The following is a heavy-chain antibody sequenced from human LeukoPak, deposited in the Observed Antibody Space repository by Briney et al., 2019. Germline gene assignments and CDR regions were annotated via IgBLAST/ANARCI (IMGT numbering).Heavy chain of an antibody. V-gene: IGHV4-39*01. Sequence: SETLSLTCTVSGGSISSSSYYWGWIRQPPGKGLEWIGSIYYSGSTYYNPSLKSRVTISVDTSKNQFSLKLSSVTAADTAVYYCASSDGYSRFDYWGQGTLVTVSS. D-gene: IGHD6-13*01. CDR2: IYYSGST. J-gene: IGHJ4*02. CDR1: GGSISSSSYY. CDR3: ASSDGYSRFDY.